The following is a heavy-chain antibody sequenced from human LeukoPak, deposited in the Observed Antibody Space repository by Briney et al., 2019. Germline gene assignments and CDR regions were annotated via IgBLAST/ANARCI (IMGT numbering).Heavy chain of an antibody. CDR2: IYYSGST. CDR3: ARLGAGPTYYDFWSGYSSFYFDY. D-gene: IGHD3-3*01. J-gene: IGHJ4*02. Sequence: SETLSLTCTVSGGSISSGGYYWSWIRQHPGKGLEWLGYIYYSGSTYYNPSLKSRVTISVDTSKNQFSLKLSSVTAADTAVYYCARLGAGPTYYDFWSGYSSFYFDYWGQGTLVTVSS. CDR1: GGSISSGGYY. V-gene: IGHV4-31*03.